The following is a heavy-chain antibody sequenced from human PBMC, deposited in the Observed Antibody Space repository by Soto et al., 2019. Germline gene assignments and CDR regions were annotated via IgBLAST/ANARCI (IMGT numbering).Heavy chain of an antibody. CDR1: GGTFSSYA. J-gene: IGHJ4*02. CDR2: IIPIFGTA. CDR3: ARGYDLEYYFDY. D-gene: IGHD1-1*01. Sequence: GASVKVSCKASGGTFSSYAISGVRQAPGQGLEWMGGIIPIFGTANYAQKFQGRVTITADESTSTAYMELSSLRSEDTAVYYCARGYDLEYYFDYWGQGTLVTVSS. V-gene: IGHV1-69*13.